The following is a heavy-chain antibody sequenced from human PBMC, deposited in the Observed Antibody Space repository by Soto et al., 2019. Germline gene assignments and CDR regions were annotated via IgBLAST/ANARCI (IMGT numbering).Heavy chain of an antibody. D-gene: IGHD6-19*01. CDR2: IGTAGDT. CDR1: GFTFSSYD. Sequence: GGSLRLSCAASGFTFSSYDMHWVRQATGKGLEWVSAIGTAGDTYYPGSVKGRFTISRENAKNSLYLQMNSLRAGDTAVYYCARGEIAVAGTGAFDIWGQGTMVTVSS. J-gene: IGHJ3*02. V-gene: IGHV3-13*01. CDR3: ARGEIAVAGTGAFDI.